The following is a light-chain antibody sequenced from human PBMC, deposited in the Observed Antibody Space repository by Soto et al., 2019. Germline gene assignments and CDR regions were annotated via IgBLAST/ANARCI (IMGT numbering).Light chain of an antibody. V-gene: IGKV3-20*01. CDR1: QSVSSSY. J-gene: IGKJ1*01. CDR3: QQYAGSRT. CDR2: GAS. Sequence: EIVFTQSPGTLSLSPGERATLSCRASQSVSSSYLAWYQQKPGQAPRLLIYGASSRATRIPARFSGSGSGTEFTLTISRLEPEDFAVYYCQQYAGSRTFGQGTKVEIK.